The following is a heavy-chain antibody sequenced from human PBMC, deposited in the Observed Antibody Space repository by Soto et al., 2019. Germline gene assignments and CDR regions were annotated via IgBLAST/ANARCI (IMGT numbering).Heavy chain of an antibody. CDR3: ARGCGGDCHYGMDV. J-gene: IGHJ6*02. V-gene: IGHV4-31*03. Sequence: QVQLQESGPGLVKPSQTLSLTCTVSGGSISSGGYYWSWIRQHPGKGLEWIGYIYYSGSTYYNPSLKSRVTISVDTSKNQFSLKLSSVTAADTAVYYCARGCGGDCHYGMDVWGQGTTVTVSS. CDR2: IYYSGST. CDR1: GGSISSGGYY. D-gene: IGHD2-21*02.